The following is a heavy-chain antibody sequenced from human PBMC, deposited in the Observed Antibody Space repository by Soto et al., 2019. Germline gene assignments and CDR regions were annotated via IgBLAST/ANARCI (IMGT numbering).Heavy chain of an antibody. V-gene: IGHV4-34*01. D-gene: IGHD6-13*01. CDR2: INHSGST. Sequence: SETLSLTCAVYGGSFSGYYWSWIRQPPGKGLEWIGEINHSGSTNYNPSLKSRVTISVDTSKNQFSLKLSSVTAADTAVYYCARGSPAGYSSSWYKKNWFDPWGQGTLVTVAS. CDR3: ARGSPAGYSSSWYKKNWFDP. CDR1: GGSFSGYY. J-gene: IGHJ5*02.